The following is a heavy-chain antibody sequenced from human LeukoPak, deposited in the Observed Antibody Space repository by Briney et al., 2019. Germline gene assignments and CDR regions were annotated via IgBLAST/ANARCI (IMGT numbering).Heavy chain of an antibody. J-gene: IGHJ4*02. D-gene: IGHD3-10*01. CDR2: ISSSSTYI. V-gene: IGHV3-21*01. CDR1: GFSFSSYR. Sequence: GGSLRLSCAASGFSFSSYRMDWVGQTPGKGLQWVSSISSSSTYIFYADSVRGRFTISRDNAKNSLYLQMNSLRDEDTAVYYCARAGSHYYGSGSGFYFDYWGQGTLVTVSS. CDR3: ARAGSHYYGSGSGFYFDY.